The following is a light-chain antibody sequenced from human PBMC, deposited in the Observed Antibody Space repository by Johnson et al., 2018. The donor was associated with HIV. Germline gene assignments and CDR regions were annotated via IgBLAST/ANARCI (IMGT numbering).Light chain of an antibody. CDR2: DNN. CDR1: SPNIGNNY. J-gene: IGLJ1*01. Sequence: QSVLTQPPSVSAAPGQKVTISCSGTSPNIGNNYVSWYQQFPGTAPKLLIYDNNKRPSGIPDRFSGSKSGTSATLGITGPQTGDEADDYCGTWDSSLSVYVFGTGTKVTVL. CDR3: GTWDSSLSVYV. V-gene: IGLV1-51*01.